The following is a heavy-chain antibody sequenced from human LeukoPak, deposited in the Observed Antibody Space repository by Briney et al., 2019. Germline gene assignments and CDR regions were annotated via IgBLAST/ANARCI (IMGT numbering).Heavy chain of an antibody. V-gene: IGHV3-21*01. D-gene: IGHD1-26*01. CDR2: ISSSSSYI. CDR3: ARETEWELKGAFDAFDI. J-gene: IGHJ3*02. CDR1: GFTFSSCS. Sequence: PGGSLRLSCAASGFTFSSCSVNWVRQAPGKGLEWVSSISSSSSYIYYADSVKGRFTISRDNAKNSLYLQMNSLRAEDTAVYYCARETEWELKGAFDAFDIWGQGTMVTVSS.